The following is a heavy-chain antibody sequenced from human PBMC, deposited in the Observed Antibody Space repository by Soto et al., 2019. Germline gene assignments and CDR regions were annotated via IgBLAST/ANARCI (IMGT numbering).Heavy chain of an antibody. J-gene: IGHJ5*02. D-gene: IGHD4-17*01. CDR1: GYTLTELS. CDR2: FDPEDGGT. Sequence: ASVKVSCKVSGYTLTELSMHWVRQAPGKGLEWMGGFDPEDGGTIYAQKFQGRVTMTEDTSTDTAYMELSSLRSEDTAVYYCATGGHEGYGDYLDPWGQGTLVTVSS. CDR3: ATGGHEGYGDYLDP. V-gene: IGHV1-24*01.